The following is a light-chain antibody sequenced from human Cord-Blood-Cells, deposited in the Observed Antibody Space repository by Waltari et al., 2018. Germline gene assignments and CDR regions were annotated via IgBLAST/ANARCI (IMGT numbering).Light chain of an antibody. V-gene: IGLV2-14*01. CDR2: DVS. J-gene: IGLJ2*01. CDR3: SSYTNSSTRV. CDR1: SSDVGGYNY. Sequence: QSALTQPASASGSPGQSITISCTGTSSDVGGYNYVSWYQQHPGKAPKLMIYDVSNRPSGVSNRFSGSKSGNTASLTISGLQAEDEADYYCSSYTNSSTRVFGGGTKLTVL.